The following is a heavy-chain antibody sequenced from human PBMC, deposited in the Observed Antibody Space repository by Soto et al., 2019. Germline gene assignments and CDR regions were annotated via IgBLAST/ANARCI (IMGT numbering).Heavy chain of an antibody. D-gene: IGHD2-15*01. CDR2: ISGSGGST. CDR1: GFTFSSYA. CDR3: AKAKRGPYCSGGSCYDLPDY. Sequence: GGSLRLSCAASGFTFSSYAMSWVRQAPGKGLEWVSAISGSGGSTYYADSVKGRFTISRENSKNTLYLQMNSLRAEDTAVYYCAKAKRGPYCSGGSCYDLPDYWGQGTLVTVSS. V-gene: IGHV3-23*01. J-gene: IGHJ4*02.